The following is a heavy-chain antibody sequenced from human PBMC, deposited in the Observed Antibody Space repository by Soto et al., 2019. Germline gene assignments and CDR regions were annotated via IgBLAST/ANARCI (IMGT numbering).Heavy chain of an antibody. CDR1: GGTFSRYA. Sequence: QVQLVQSGAEVKKPGSSVKVSCKASGGTFSRYAITWVRQAPGQGLEWMGGIIPMFGSANYAQKFQGRVTITADECTSTAYMELSSLRAEDTAVYYCARDKNDFGDYGRYGLDVWGQGTTVTVSS. CDR3: ARDKNDFGDYGRYGLDV. J-gene: IGHJ6*02. V-gene: IGHV1-69*12. CDR2: IIPMFGSA. D-gene: IGHD4-17*01.